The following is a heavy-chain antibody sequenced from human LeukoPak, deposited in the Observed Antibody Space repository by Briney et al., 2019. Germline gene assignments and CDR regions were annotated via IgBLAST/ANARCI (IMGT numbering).Heavy chain of an antibody. CDR1: GFTFDDYA. V-gene: IGHV3-9*01. CDR3: AKDAEEAAGHVIDY. Sequence: GRSLRLSCAASGFTFDDYAMHWVRQAPGKGLEWVSGISWNSGSIGYADSVKGRFTISRDNAKNSLYLQMNSLRAEDTALYYCAKDAEEAAGHVIDYWGQGTLVTVSS. CDR2: ISWNSGSI. J-gene: IGHJ4*02. D-gene: IGHD6-13*01.